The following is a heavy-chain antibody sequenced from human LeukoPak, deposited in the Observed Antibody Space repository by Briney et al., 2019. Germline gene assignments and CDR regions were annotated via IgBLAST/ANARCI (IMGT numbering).Heavy chain of an antibody. CDR1: GFTFSSYS. D-gene: IGHD2-21*01. V-gene: IGHV3-21*01. CDR3: ARPRVMGSRGPYLDY. Sequence: GGSLRLSCAASGFTFSSYSMNWVRQAPGKGLEWVSSISSSSSYIYYADSVKGRFTISRDNAKNSLYLQMNSLRAEDTAVYYCARPRVMGSRGPYLDYWGQGTPVTVSS. J-gene: IGHJ4*02. CDR2: ISSSSSYI.